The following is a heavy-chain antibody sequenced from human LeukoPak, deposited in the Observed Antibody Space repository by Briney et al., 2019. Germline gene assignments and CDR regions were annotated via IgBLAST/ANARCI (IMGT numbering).Heavy chain of an antibody. CDR1: GFTFSSYG. D-gene: IGHD6-19*01. CDR2: ISYDGSNK. V-gene: IGHV3-30*18. CDR3: AKVAGTDYYYYCGMDV. J-gene: IGHJ6*02. Sequence: GGSLRLSCAASGFTFSSYGMHWVRQAPGKGLEWVAVISYDGSNKYYADSVKGRFTISRDNSKNTLYLQMNSLRAEDTAVYYCAKVAGTDYYYYCGMDVWGQGTTVTVSS.